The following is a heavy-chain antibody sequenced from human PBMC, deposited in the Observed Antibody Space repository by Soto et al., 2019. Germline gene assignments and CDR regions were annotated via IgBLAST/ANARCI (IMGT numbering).Heavy chain of an antibody. CDR3: AADLGPAYDSNDGCVP. V-gene: IGHV3-15*07. D-gene: IGHD1-1*01. CDR2: VKNNGGET. Sequence: EVQLVESGGDLVKPGGSLRLSCAASGFIFSHAWFHWVRQPPGKGLELVGRVKNNGGETDYAASVKGRFTISRDDSKATVYLQMSSLRTEDTGIYYCAADLGPAYDSNDGCVPWGQGTLVTVSS. J-gene: IGHJ4*02. CDR1: GFIFSHAW.